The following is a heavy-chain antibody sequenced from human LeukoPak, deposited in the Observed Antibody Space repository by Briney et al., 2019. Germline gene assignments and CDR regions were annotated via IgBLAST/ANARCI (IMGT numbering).Heavy chain of an antibody. V-gene: IGHV4-39*01. J-gene: IGHJ4*02. CDR1: GGSISSIEHY. CDR2: ISYSGNT. Sequence: PSETLSLTCTVSGGSISSIEHYWGWIRQPPGKGLEWIGSISYSGNTYYNPSLKSRVTMSGNTSKNQFSLKMTSVTAADTAVYYCARHFDYWGQGTLVTVSS. CDR3: ARHFDY.